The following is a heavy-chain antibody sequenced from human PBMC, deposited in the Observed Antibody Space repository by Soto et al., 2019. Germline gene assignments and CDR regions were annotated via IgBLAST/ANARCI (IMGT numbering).Heavy chain of an antibody. J-gene: IGHJ4*02. V-gene: IGHV3-30*18. CDR3: AKATPDYTSSPGGFYFGY. D-gene: IGHD2-2*02. CDR1: GFTFSSYG. Sequence: QVQLVESGGGVVQPGRSLRLSCAASGFTFSSYGMHWVRQAPGKGLEWVAVVSYEGGTKFYADSVKGRFTISRDNSKNTLYLQMNSLRTEDTAVYFCAKATPDYTSSPGGFYFGYWGQGSLVTVSS. CDR2: VSYEGGTK.